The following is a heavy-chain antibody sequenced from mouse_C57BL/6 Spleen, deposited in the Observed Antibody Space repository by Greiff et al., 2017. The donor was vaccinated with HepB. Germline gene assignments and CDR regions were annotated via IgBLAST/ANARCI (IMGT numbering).Heavy chain of an antibody. CDR2: ISDGGSYT. V-gene: IGHV5-4*03. J-gene: IGHJ2*01. CDR3: ARVPYGSSHFDY. CDR1: GFTFSSYA. D-gene: IGHD1-1*01. Sequence: EVKLVESGGGLVKPGGSLKLSCAASGFTFSSYAMSWVRQTPEQRLEWVATISDGGSYTYYPDNVKGRVTISRDKAQNNLYLQMSHLKSEDTAMYYCARVPYGSSHFDYWGQGTTLTVSS.